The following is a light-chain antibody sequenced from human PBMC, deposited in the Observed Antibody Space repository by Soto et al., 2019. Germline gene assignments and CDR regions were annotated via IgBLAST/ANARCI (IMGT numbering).Light chain of an antibody. J-gene: IGKJ1*01. CDR2: AAS. CDR1: QGISTY. Sequence: DIQMTQSPSSLSASVGDRVTITCRASQGISTYLVWYQQKPGTVPKLLIFAASTLQLGVPSRFSGSGSGTDFTRTISSLQPEDVATYYCQNYNGAPWTFGQGTKVEIK. V-gene: IGKV1-27*01. CDR3: QNYNGAPWT.